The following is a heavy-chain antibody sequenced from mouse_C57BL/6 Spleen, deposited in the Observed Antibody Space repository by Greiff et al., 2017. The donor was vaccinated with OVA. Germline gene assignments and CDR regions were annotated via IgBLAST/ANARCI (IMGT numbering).Heavy chain of an antibody. CDR2: IYPGDGDT. CDR3: ARDYYSNPNWYFDV. D-gene: IGHD2-5*01. J-gene: IGHJ1*03. Sequence: QVQLQQSGPELVKPGASVKISCKASGYAFSSSWMNWVKQRPGKGLEWIGRIYPGDGDTNYNGKFKGKATLTADKSSSTAYMQLSSLTSEDSAVYFCARDYYSNPNWYFDVWGTGTTVTVSS. V-gene: IGHV1-82*01. CDR1: GYAFSSSW.